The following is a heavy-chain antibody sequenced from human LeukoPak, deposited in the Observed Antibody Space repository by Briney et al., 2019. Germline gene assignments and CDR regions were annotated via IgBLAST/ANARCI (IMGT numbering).Heavy chain of an antibody. CDR2: ITNSGSTT. CDR1: GFTSSIFE. V-gene: IGHV3-48*03. J-gene: IGHJ3*02. D-gene: IGHD2-15*01. Sequence: QPGGSLRLSCIVSGFTSSIFEMNWVRQAPGKGLESVSYITNSGSTTDYADSVKGRFTISRDNAKNSLYLQMSSLRAEDTAVYYCVRGGGPSYKYNAFDIWGQGTMVTVSS. CDR3: VRGGGPSYKYNAFDI.